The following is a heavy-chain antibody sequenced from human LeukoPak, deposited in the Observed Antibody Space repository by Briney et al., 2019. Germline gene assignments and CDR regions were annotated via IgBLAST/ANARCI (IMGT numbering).Heavy chain of an antibody. CDR1: GYTFTSYD. V-gene: IGHV1-8*01. CDR3: ARGKYYGSGPPYHWFDP. Sequence: ASVKVSCKASGYTFTSYDINWVRQATGQGLEWMGWMNPNSGNTGYAQKFQGRVTMTRNTSISTAYMELSSLRSEDTAVYYCARGKYYGSGPPYHWFDPWGQGTLVTVSS. D-gene: IGHD3-10*01. J-gene: IGHJ5*02. CDR2: MNPNSGNT.